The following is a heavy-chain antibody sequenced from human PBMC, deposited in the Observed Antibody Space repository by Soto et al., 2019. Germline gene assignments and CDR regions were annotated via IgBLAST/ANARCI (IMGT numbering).Heavy chain of an antibody. CDR3: ARDGRYSYYYYGMDV. J-gene: IGHJ6*02. CDR2: ISAYNGNT. D-gene: IGHD4-4*01. V-gene: IGHV1-18*01. Sequence: ASVKVSCKASGYTFTSYGISWVRQAPGQGLEWMGWISAYNGNTNYAQKLQGRVTMTTDTSASTAYMELRSLRSDDTAVYYCARDGRYSYYYYGMDVWGQGTTVTVSS. CDR1: GYTFTSYG.